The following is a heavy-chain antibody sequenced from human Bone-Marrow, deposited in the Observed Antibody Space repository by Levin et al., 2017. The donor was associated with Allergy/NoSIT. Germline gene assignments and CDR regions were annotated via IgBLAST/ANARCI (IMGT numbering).Heavy chain of an antibody. Sequence: PGGSLRLSCAASGFTFSSYAMSWVRQAPGKGLEWVSAISGSGGSTYYADSVKGRFTISRDNSKNTLYLQMNSLRAEDTAVYYCAKDWRGVPADRDYFDYWGQGTLVTVSS. D-gene: IGHD2-2*01. J-gene: IGHJ4*02. CDR3: AKDWRGVPADRDYFDY. CDR1: GFTFSSYA. V-gene: IGHV3-23*01. CDR2: ISGSGGST.